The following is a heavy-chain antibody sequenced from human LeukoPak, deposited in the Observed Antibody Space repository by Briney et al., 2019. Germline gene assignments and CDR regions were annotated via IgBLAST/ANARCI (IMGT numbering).Heavy chain of an antibody. V-gene: IGHV3-74*01. J-gene: IGHJ4*02. Sequence: GGSLRLSCAASGFTFNTNWMRWVRQAPGKGLVWVSCINGDGSTTTYADSVKGRFTISRDNAKNTVYLQINNLRAEDTAVYYCARDRYYVPDNWGQGTLVTVSS. CDR3: ARDRYYVPDN. CDR1: GFTFNTNW. D-gene: IGHD3-10*02. CDR2: INGDGSTT.